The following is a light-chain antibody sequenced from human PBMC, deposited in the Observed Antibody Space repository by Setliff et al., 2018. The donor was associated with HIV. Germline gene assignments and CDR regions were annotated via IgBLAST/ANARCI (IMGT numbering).Light chain of an antibody. Sequence: QSALAQPASVSGSPGQSITISCTGSSSDVGSYNLVSWYQQHPGKAPKLMIYEVTERPSGVSDRFSGSKSGHTASLTISGLQAEDEADYYCSSYTTSSTYVFGTGTKVTVL. CDR2: EVT. V-gene: IGLV2-14*02. J-gene: IGLJ1*01. CDR3: SSYTTSSTYV. CDR1: SSDVGSYNL.